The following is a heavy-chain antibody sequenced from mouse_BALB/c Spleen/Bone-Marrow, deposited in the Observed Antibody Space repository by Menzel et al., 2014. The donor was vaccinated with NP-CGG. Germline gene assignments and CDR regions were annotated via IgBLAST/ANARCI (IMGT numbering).Heavy chain of an antibody. CDR1: GYTFTNYW. CDR3: AWGFDY. CDR2: INPSNGRT. V-gene: IGHV1S81*02. Sequence: QVQLKQSGAELVKPGASVKLSCKASGYTFTNYWMHWVKQRPGQGLEWIGEINPSNGRTNYNEKFKSKATLTVDKSSSTAYMQLSSLTSEDSAVYYCAWGFDYWGQGTTLTVSS. J-gene: IGHJ2*01.